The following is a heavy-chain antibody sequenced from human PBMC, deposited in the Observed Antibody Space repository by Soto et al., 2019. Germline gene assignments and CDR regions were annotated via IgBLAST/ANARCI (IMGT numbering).Heavy chain of an antibody. CDR2: ISYDEDNI. CDR3: ARSGTTVTTFWYFDL. CDR1: GFTFSNYG. Sequence: QVQLVESGGGVVQHGKSLRLACLASGFTFSNYGMHWVRQAPGEGLEWVAVISYDEDNIYYADSVKGRFTISRDNSKNTLYLQMNSLRPEDTAVYFCARSGTTVTTFWYFDLWGRGTLVTVSS. J-gene: IGHJ2*01. D-gene: IGHD4-17*01. V-gene: IGHV3-30*03.